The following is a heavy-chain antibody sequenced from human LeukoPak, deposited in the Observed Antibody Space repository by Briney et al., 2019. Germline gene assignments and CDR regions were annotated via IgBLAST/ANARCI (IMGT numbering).Heavy chain of an antibody. J-gene: IGHJ4*02. CDR1: GGSINSYY. D-gene: IGHD4-23*01. CDR2: MYSSGST. Sequence: PSETLSLTCTVSGGSINSYYWSWIRQPAGKGLEWIGRMYSSGSTNYNPSLKSRVSMSVDTSKIQFSLKLTSVTAADTAVYYCARGGKATVVTMWGQGILVTVSS. CDR3: ARGGKATVVTM. V-gene: IGHV4-4*07.